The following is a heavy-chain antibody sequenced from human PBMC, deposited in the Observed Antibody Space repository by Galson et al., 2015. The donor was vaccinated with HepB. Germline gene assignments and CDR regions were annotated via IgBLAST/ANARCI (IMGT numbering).Heavy chain of an antibody. Sequence: ETLSLTCAVYGGSFSGYYWNWIRQPPGKGREWIGEIRYSGATNYNPSLKSRGAISIETSKKQFSLTLNSVSSAATAVYYCARDMLTKVVAYWSQGTLVTVSS. CDR1: GGSFSGYY. D-gene: IGHD4-17*01. CDR2: IRYSGAT. V-gene: IGHV4-34*01. CDR3: ARDMLTKVVAY. J-gene: IGHJ4*02.